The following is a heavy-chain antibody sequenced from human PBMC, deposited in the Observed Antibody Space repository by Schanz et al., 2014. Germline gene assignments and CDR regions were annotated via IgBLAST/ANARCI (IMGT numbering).Heavy chain of an antibody. CDR2: INPSGGST. J-gene: IGHJ4*02. D-gene: IGHD6-13*01. Sequence: QVQLVQSGAEVKKPGASVKVSCKASGYTFTSYYMHWVRQAPGQGLEWMGIINPSGGSTSYAQKFQGRVTMTRDTATSTVYMELSSLRSEDTAVYDCARDGEAAAGCGYWGQGTLVTVSS. CDR1: GYTFTSYY. CDR3: ARDGEAAAGCGY. V-gene: IGHV1-46*03.